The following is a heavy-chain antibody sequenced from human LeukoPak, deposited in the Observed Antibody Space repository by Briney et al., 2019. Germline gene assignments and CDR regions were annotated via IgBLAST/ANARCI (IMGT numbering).Heavy chain of an antibody. CDR2: ISSSGSTI. CDR3: ARGNTIFHVERVY. Sequence: GGSLRLSCAASGFTFSSYEMNWVRQAPGKGLEWVSYISSSGSTIYYADSVKGRFTISRGNAKNSLYPQMNSLRAEDTAVYYCARGNTIFHVERVYWGRGTLVTVSS. CDR1: GFTFSSYE. V-gene: IGHV3-48*03. J-gene: IGHJ4*02. D-gene: IGHD3-9*01.